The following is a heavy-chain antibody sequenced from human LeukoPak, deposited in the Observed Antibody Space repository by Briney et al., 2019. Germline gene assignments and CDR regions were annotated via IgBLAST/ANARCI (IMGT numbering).Heavy chain of an antibody. Sequence: GGSLRLSCAASGXTFSSYAMSWVRQAPGKGLEWVSSVCSGGSTYYADSVKGRFTISRDDSKNTLSLEMNTLRAEDTAVYYCAKGGGGTCYARSDYWGQGTLVTVSS. CDR2: VCSGGST. D-gene: IGHD2-15*01. J-gene: IGHJ4*02. CDR3: AKGGGGTCYARSDY. V-gene: IGHV3-23*01. CDR1: GXTFSSYA.